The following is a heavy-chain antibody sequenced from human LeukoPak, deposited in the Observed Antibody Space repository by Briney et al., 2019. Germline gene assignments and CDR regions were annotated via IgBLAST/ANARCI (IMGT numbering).Heavy chain of an antibody. CDR1: GFTFSSYS. D-gene: IGHD3-22*01. Sequence: GRSLRLSCAASGFTFSSYSMNWVRQAPGKGLEWVSCISSSSSYIYYADSVKGRLPISRDNAKNSLYLQMTILTPEDRAVYYCARDPLYDSSGSRADIWGQGTMVTVSS. CDR2: ISSSSSYI. J-gene: IGHJ3*02. V-gene: IGHV3-21*01. CDR3: ARDPLYDSSGSRADI.